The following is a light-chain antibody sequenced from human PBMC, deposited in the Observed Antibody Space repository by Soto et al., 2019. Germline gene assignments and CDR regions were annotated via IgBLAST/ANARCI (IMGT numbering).Light chain of an antibody. Sequence: QPVLTQPPSASGTPGQRVTISCSGSSSNIGSNSVNWYQQLPGTAPKLLMYSSNQRPSGVPDRFSGSKSGISASLAISGLQSEDEADYYCAAWDDSLNGVVFGGGTKLTVL. V-gene: IGLV1-44*01. CDR2: SSN. CDR3: AAWDDSLNGVV. J-gene: IGLJ2*01. CDR1: SSNIGSNS.